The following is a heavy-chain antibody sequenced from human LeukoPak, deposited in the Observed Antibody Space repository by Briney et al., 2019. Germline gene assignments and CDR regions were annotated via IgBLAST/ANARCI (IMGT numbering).Heavy chain of an antibody. Sequence: SETLSLTCTVSGGSISSSSYYWGWIRQPPGKGLEWIGSIYYSGSTYYNPSLKSRVTISVDTSKNQFSLKLSSVTAADTPVYYCASLDYYDSSGPRISLDYWGQGTLVTVSS. CDR1: GGSISSSSYY. J-gene: IGHJ4*02. CDR3: ASLDYYDSSGPRISLDY. V-gene: IGHV4-39*01. CDR2: IYYSGST. D-gene: IGHD3-22*01.